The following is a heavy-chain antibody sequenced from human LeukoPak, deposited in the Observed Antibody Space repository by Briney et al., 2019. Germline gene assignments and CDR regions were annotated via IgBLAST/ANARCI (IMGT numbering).Heavy chain of an antibody. V-gene: IGHV1-18*01. D-gene: IGHD2-15*01. J-gene: IGHJ3*02. CDR1: GYTFTSYG. CDR3: ARPHRRYCSGGSCYSNPHDAFDI. Sequence: ASVKVSCKASGYTFTSYGISWVRQAPGQGLEWMGWISAYNGNTNYAQKLQGRVTMTTDTSTSTAYMELSRLRSDDTAVYYCARPHRRYCSGGSCYSNPHDAFDIWGQGTMVTVSS. CDR2: ISAYNGNT.